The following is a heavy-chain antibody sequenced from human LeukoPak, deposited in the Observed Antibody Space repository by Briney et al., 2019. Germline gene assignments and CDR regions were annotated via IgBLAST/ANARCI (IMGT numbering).Heavy chain of an antibody. J-gene: IGHJ4*02. CDR1: GFTFTNYW. CDR2: INPDGSTT. CDR3: ARGRYGDYH. Sequence: GSLKLSCAASGFTFTNYWMFWVRQALGQGLVWVSGINPDGSTTTYADSVKGRFTISRENAKSTLYLHMNILRVEDTAVYYCARGRYGDYHWGQGILVTVSS. D-gene: IGHD4-17*01. V-gene: IGHV3-74*01.